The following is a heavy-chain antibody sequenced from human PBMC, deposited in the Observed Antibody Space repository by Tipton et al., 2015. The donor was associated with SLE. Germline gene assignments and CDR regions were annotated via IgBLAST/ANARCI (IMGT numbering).Heavy chain of an antibody. CDR1: GGSIGSSSYY. J-gene: IGHJ3*02. CDR3: AREPSMVGAFDI. D-gene: IGHD3-10*01. V-gene: IGHV4-39*07. CDR2: ISYSGCT. Sequence: LRLSCIVSGGSIGSSSYYWGRIRQPPGKGLEWIGGISYSGCTYYNPSLKSRVTISVDTSKNQFSLKLSSVTAADTAVYYCAREPSMVGAFDIWGQGTMVTVSS.